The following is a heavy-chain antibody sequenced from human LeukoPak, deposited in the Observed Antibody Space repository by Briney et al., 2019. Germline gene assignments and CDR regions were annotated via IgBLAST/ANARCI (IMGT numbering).Heavy chain of an antibody. CDR1: GFTFSNYW. Sequence: TGGSLRLSXAASGFTFSNYWMHWVRQTPGKGLVWVSRIISDGSSTSYADSVKGRFTISRDNAKNTLYLQMNSLRAEDTAVYYCARDGSLPDYWGQGTLVTVSS. CDR2: IISDGSST. V-gene: IGHV3-74*01. J-gene: IGHJ4*02. CDR3: ARDGSLPDY.